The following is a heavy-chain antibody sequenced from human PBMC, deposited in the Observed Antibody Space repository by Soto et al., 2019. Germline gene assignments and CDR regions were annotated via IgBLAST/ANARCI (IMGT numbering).Heavy chain of an antibody. V-gene: IGHV3-30*03. CDR3: ARGVLGPGDYYYGMDV. Sequence: PGGSLRLSCAASGFTFSSYGMHWVRQAPGKGLEWVAVVSYDGSNKYYADSVKGRFTISRDNSKNTLYLQMNSLRAEDTAVYYCARGVLGPGDYYYGMDVWGQGTTVTVSS. CDR2: VSYDGSNK. CDR1: GFTFSSYG. J-gene: IGHJ6*02. D-gene: IGHD7-27*01.